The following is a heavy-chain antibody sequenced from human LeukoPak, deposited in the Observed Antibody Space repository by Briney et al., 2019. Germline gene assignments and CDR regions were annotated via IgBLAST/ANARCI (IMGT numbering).Heavy chain of an antibody. J-gene: IGHJ5*02. V-gene: IGHV1-46*01. CDR3: ARDLYGYSGP. D-gene: IGHD6-13*01. CDR1: GYTFTSYY. CDR2: INPCGGST. Sequence: ASVKVSCKASGYTFTSYYMHWVRQAPGQGLEWMGIINPCGGSTSYAQKFQGRVTMTRDTSTSTVYTELSSLRSEDTAVCYCARDLYGYSGPWGQGTLVTVSS.